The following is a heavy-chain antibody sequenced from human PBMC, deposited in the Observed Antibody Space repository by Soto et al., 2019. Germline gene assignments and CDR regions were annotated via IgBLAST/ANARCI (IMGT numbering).Heavy chain of an antibody. J-gene: IGHJ4*02. D-gene: IGHD3-10*01. Sequence: QVQLVQSGAEMKKPGSSVKVTCKASGGTFSSNSISWVRQAPGQGLEWMGGVIPTFGTAKDAQKFQGRVTITADESTSTSYMEIRSLTSVDTAVYYCARYRGRFGHEKWGQGTLVSVSS. V-gene: IGHV1-69*12. CDR3: ARYRGRFGHEK. CDR2: VIPTFGTA. CDR1: GGTFSSNS.